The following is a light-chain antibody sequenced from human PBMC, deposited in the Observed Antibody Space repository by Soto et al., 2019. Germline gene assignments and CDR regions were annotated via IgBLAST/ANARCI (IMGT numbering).Light chain of an antibody. CDR2: GAS. Sequence: EIVLTQSPGTLSLSPGERATLSCKASQSVSSNFLAWYQRKPGQAPRLLIYGASYRDTDIPYRFNGSGSGTDFSLTITRLEPEDFAVYYCPQYGTSPPTYGQGTKVEI. V-gene: IGKV3-20*01. CDR3: PQYGTSPPT. CDR1: QSVSSNF. J-gene: IGKJ1*01.